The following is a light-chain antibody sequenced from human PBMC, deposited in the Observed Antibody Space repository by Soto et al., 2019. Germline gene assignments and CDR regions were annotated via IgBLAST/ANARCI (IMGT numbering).Light chain of an antibody. CDR1: QSISNR. Sequence: GDGVTITCWASQSISNRLAWYQQRPGKAPKYLIYDAATLYSGAPSRFRGSRYGTEFTLTISSLQPDDLAPCYCQQYSSHLMTFGQGTKVDIK. V-gene: IGKV1-5*01. CDR3: QQYSSHLMT. CDR2: DAA. J-gene: IGKJ1*01.